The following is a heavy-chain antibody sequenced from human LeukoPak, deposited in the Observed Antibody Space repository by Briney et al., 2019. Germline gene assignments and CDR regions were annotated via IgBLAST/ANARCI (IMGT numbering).Heavy chain of an antibody. CDR3: ARVTGSGYPLDY. CDR2: IYHSGST. D-gene: IGHD3-22*01. CDR1: GDSISSSNW. Sequence: PSETLSLTCAVSGDSISSSNWWSWVRQPPGKGLEWIGEIYHSGSTNYNPSLKSRVTISVDKSKNQFSLKLSSVTAADTAVYYCARVTGSGYPLDYWGQGTLVTVSS. V-gene: IGHV4-4*02. J-gene: IGHJ4*02.